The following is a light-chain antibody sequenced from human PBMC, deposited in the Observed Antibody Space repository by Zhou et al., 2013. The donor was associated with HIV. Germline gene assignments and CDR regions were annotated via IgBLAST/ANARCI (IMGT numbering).Light chain of an antibody. J-gene: IGKJ4*01. Sequence: EVVMTQSPSTLSVSPGERVTLSCRASQNVFSNLAWYQQKPGQAPSLLIYDTSTRATGVPARFSGSGSGRDFTLTISRLEPEDFAVYFCQQYGTSPLTFGGGTKIEIK. V-gene: IGKV3-20*01. CDR3: QQYGTSPLT. CDR2: DTS. CDR1: QNVFSN.